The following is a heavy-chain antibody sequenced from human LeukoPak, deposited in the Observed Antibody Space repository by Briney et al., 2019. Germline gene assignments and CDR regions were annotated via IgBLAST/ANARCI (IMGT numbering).Heavy chain of an antibody. Sequence: SETLSLTCTVSGGSISGYYWSWIRQPAGKGLEWIGRIYTSGSTNYNPFFKSRVTMSVDASKNQFSLRLTSVTAADTAVYYCARGRGPYCSNTNCYTGFDPWSQGTLVTVSS. D-gene: IGHD2-2*02. V-gene: IGHV4-4*07. J-gene: IGHJ5*02. CDR2: IYTSGST. CDR1: GGSISGYY. CDR3: ARGRGPYCSNTNCYTGFDP.